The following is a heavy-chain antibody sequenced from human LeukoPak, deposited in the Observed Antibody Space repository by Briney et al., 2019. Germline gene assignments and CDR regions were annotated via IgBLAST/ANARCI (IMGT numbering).Heavy chain of an antibody. V-gene: IGHV4-30-4*01. CDR2: IYYSGST. CDR1: GGSISSGDYY. Sequence: SETLSLTCTVSGGSISSGDYYWSWIRQPPGRGLEWIGYIYYSGSTYYNPSLKSRVTISVDTSKNQFSLKLSSVTAADTAVYYCARQGAAGTRLNVARSPGALYYFDYWGQGTLVTVSS. J-gene: IGHJ4*02. D-gene: IGHD6-13*01. CDR3: ARQGAAGTRLNVARSPGALYYFDY.